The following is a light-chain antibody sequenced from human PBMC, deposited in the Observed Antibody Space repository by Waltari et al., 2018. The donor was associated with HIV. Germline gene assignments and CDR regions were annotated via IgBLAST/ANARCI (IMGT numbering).Light chain of an antibody. CDR1: SSDVGRYNY. CDR2: EVL. J-gene: IGLJ1*01. Sequence: QSALTQPASVSGSPGQSITISCTGTSSDVGRYNYVSWYQHHPGKAPNLMIYEVLTRPSGISNRFSGSKSGNTASLTISGLQAEDEADYYCSSYTINNDYVFGTGTRVTVL. CDR3: SSYTINNDYV. V-gene: IGLV2-14*01.